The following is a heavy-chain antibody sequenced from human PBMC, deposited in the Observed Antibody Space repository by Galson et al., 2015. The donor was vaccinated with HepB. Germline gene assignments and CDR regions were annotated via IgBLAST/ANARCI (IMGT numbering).Heavy chain of an antibody. Sequence: SLRLSCAASGFTFGDYAMSWVRQAPGKGLEWVGFIRSKAYGGTTEYAASVKGRLTISRDDSKSIAYLQMNSLKTEDTAVYYCTRDDGSSGYRVNAFDIWGQGTMVTVSS. CDR3: TRDDGSSGYRVNAFDI. CDR2: IRSKAYGGTT. V-gene: IGHV3-49*04. CDR1: GFTFGDYA. D-gene: IGHD3-22*01. J-gene: IGHJ3*02.